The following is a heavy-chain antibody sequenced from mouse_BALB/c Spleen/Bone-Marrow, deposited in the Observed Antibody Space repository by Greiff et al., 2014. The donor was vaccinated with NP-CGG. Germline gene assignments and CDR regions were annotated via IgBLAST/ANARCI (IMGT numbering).Heavy chain of an antibody. CDR3: APYYYGSSQFAY. V-gene: IGHV14-3*02. CDR1: GFNIKDTY. D-gene: IGHD1-1*01. J-gene: IGHJ3*01. CDR2: IDPANGNT. Sequence: EVQLQQSGAELVEPGASVKLSCTASGFNIKDTYMHWVKQRPEQGLEWIGRIDPANGNTKYDPKFQGKATITADTSSNTAYLQLSSLTSEDTAVYYCAPYYYGSSQFAYWAKGLWSLSLQ.